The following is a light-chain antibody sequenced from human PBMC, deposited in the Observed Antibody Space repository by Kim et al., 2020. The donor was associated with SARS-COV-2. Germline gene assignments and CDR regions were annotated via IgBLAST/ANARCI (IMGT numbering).Light chain of an antibody. CDR1: ESVSSF. J-gene: IGKJ2*01. Sequence: EIVLTQSPGTLSLSPGETATLSCRASESVSSFLAWYQQKPGQAPRLLINAASIRATGIPDRFSGSGSETDFTLTISRLEPEDFGVYYCQQYGTSPMYTFGRGTKLEI. CDR2: AAS. V-gene: IGKV3-20*01. CDR3: QQYGTSPMYT.